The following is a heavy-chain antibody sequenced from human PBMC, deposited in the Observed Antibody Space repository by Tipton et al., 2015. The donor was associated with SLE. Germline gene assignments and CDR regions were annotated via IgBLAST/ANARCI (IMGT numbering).Heavy chain of an antibody. V-gene: IGHV3-30*02. CDR1: GFTFSSYS. Sequence: SLRLSCAASGFTFSSYSMNWVRQAPGKGLEWVAFTRYDGSNKYYADSVKGRFTISRDNSNNTLYLQMNSLRAEDTAVYYCTKAGPRGPARVAFDLWGQGT. CDR3: TKAGPRGPARVAFDL. D-gene: IGHD2-15*01. J-gene: IGHJ3*01. CDR2: TRYDGSNK.